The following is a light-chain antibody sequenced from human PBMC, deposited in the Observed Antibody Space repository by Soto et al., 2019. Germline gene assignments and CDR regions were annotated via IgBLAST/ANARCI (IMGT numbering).Light chain of an antibody. CDR3: CSYAGSYKV. CDR2: DVS. V-gene: IGLV2-11*01. CDR1: SSDGGNYNY. Sequence: QSALTQPRSVSGSPGQSVTISCTGTSSDGGNYNYVSWYQQHPGKAPKLMIYDVSKRPSGVPDRFSGSKSGNAASLTISGLQAEDEADYYCCSYAGSYKVFGTGTKLTVL. J-gene: IGLJ1*01.